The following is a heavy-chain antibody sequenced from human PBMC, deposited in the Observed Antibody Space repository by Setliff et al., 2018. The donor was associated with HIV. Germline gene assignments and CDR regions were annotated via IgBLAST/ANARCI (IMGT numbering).Heavy chain of an antibody. Sequence: SETLSLTCNVSGGSISPYYWSWIRQPPGKGLEWLGYVSYSGSTNFNPSLESRLAMSVDMSKNHFSLNLNSVTATDTAVYYCARQGLTMNRGVPAPILYYFDYWGPGILVTVSS. CDR3: ARQGLTMNRGVPAPILYYFDY. CDR2: VSYSGST. J-gene: IGHJ4*02. CDR1: GGSISPYY. V-gene: IGHV4-59*08. D-gene: IGHD3-10*01.